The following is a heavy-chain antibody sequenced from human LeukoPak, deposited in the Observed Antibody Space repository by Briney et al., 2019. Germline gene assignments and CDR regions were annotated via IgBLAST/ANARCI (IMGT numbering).Heavy chain of an antibody. J-gene: IGHJ4*02. D-gene: IGHD3-10*01. CDR1: GFTFSDYY. Sequence: GGSLRLSCAASGFTFSDYYMSWILRAPGKGLEWVSYISSSASSIYYADSVKGRFTISRDNVKNSLYLQMNSLRAEDTAVYYCARDWGVGRRDYWGQGTLVTVSS. CDR3: ARDWGVGRRDY. CDR2: ISSSASSI. V-gene: IGHV3-11*01.